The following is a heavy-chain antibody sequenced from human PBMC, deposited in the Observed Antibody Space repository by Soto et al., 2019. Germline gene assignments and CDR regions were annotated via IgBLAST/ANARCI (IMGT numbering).Heavy chain of an antibody. D-gene: IGHD2-2*01. CDR1: GGTFSSFL. CDR3: ILDCTSMSCYGYLGVDV. V-gene: IGHV1-69*01. Sequence: QVHLVQSGAEVKTPGSSVKVSCKASGGTFSSFLMGWVRQAPGQGLEWMGGIIPVFGRATYAQKFQGRVSITADESTSTVYMKLSGLKSEDTAVYYCILDCTSMSCYGYLGVDVWGQGTTVTVSS. CDR2: IIPVFGRA. J-gene: IGHJ6*02.